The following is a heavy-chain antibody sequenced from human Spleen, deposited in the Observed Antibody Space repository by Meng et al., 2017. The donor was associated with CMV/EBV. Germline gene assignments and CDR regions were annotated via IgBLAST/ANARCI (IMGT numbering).Heavy chain of an antibody. D-gene: IGHD3-22*01. CDR3: VREYYDSSGLYPDS. CDR1: GGTFSTYT. J-gene: IGHJ4*02. Sequence: SVKVSCKASGGTFSTYTFNWVRQAPGQGLEWMGRVIPVLHTPNYAQKFQGRVSMTRDTSITTAYMDLGRLRSDDTAVYFCVREYYDSSGLYPDSWGQGTLVTVSS. V-gene: IGHV1-69*08. CDR2: VIPVLHTP.